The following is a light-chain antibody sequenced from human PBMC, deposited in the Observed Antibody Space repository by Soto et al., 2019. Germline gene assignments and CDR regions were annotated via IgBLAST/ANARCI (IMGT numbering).Light chain of an antibody. V-gene: IGKV3-15*01. CDR2: AAS. J-gene: IGKJ2*01. CDR1: QSVSSN. Sequence: EIVLTQSPGTLSLSPGERATLSCRASQSVSSNLAWYQQKPGQAPRLLIYAASARATGIPARFSGSGSGTDFTLTISSPQSEDFAVYYCQQYNNWPYTFGQGTKVDIK. CDR3: QQYNNWPYT.